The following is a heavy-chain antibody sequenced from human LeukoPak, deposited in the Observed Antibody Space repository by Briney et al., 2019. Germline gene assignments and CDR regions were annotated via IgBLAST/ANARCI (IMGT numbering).Heavy chain of an antibody. CDR1: GGSISSSSYY. J-gene: IGHJ3*02. D-gene: IGHD3-3*01. V-gene: IGHV4-39*07. CDR3: ARERFLEWLFQNDAFDI. CDR2: IYYSGST. Sequence: KPSETLSLTCTVSGGSISSSSYYWGWIRQPPGKGLEWIGSIYYSGSTYYNPSLKSRVTISVDTSKNQFSLKLSSVTAADTAVYYCARERFLEWLFQNDAFDIWGQGTMATVSS.